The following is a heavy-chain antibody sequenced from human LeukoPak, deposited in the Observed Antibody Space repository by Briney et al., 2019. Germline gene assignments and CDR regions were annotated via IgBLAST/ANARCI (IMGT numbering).Heavy chain of an antibody. V-gene: IGHV4-34*01. J-gene: IGHJ1*01. CDR1: GGSFSGYY. D-gene: IGHD1-14*01. Sequence: SETLSLTCAVYGGSFSGYYWSWIRQPPGKGLEWIGEINHSGSTNYNPSLKSRVTISVDTSKSQFSLKLSSLTAADTAVYYCARVGRTFRTHDEYFQHWGQGTLVTVSS. CDR3: ARVGRTFRTHDEYFQH. CDR2: INHSGST.